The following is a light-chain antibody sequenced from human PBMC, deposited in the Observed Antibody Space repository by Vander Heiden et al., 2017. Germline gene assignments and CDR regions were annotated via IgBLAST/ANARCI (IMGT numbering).Light chain of an antibody. V-gene: IGKV1-33*01. J-gene: IGKJ3*01. Sequence: DIQMIQFPSSLSASVGHRVTITCQASQDISNYLNWYQQKPGKAPKLLIYDASNLETGVPSRFSGSVSGTDFTFTISNLQPEDIATYYCQQYVNLPIFTFGPGTKVDIK. CDR3: QQYVNLPIFT. CDR1: QDISNY. CDR2: DAS.